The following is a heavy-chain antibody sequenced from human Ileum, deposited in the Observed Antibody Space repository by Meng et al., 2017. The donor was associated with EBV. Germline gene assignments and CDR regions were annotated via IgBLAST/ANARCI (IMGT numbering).Heavy chain of an antibody. CDR1: GGTVSHYS. Sequence: QVHLVQSGAELKKPGASVKVSPKASGGTVSHYSVTWVRQAPGQGLQWMGTSIPMLGTRKYAQNFQGRVTITADESTSTVYLELASLRPEDTAVYYCTSDVGIATTGPLNWGQGTLVTVSS. CDR2: SIPMLGTR. V-gene: IGHV1-69*18. J-gene: IGHJ4*02. CDR3: TSDVGIATTGPLN. D-gene: IGHD6-13*01.